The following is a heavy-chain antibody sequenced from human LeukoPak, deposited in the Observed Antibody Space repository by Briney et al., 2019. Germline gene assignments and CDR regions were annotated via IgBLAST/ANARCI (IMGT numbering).Heavy chain of an antibody. CDR1: GGSISSGSYY. CDR3: ATKFRIVGANNAFDI. V-gene: IGHV4-61*02. Sequence: PSQTLSLTCTVSGGSISSGSYYWRWIRQPAGKGLEWIERIYTSGSTNYNPSLKSRVTISVDTSKNQFSLKLSSVTAADTAVYYCATKFRIVGANNAFDIWGQGTMATVSS. J-gene: IGHJ3*02. CDR2: IYTSGST. D-gene: IGHD1-26*01.